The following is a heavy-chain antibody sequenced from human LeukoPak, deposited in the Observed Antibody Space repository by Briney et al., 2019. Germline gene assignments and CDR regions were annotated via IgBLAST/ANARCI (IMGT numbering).Heavy chain of an antibody. J-gene: IGHJ4*02. CDR2: ISAYNGNT. Sequence: ASLKGSCKASGYTFTSYGISWVRQAPGQGLEWMGWISAYNGNTNYAQKLQGRVTMTTDTSTSTAYMELRSLRSDDTAVYYCARDFRYYYDSSGYFDYWGQGTLVTVSS. D-gene: IGHD3-22*01. CDR1: GYTFTSYG. CDR3: ARDFRYYYDSSGYFDY. V-gene: IGHV1-18*01.